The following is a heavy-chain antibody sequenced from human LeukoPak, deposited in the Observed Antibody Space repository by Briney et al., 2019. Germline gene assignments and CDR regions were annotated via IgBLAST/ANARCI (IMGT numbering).Heavy chain of an antibody. V-gene: IGHV4-38-2*01. CDR2: IYYSGSP. Sequence: GSLRLSCAASGFTFSSYAMSWVRQAPGKGLECIGSIYYSGSPYYNPSLKSRVTMSADTSKNQFSLKLSSVTAADTAMYYCARQTYYDRGGYPFDQWGQGTLVTVSS. CDR3: ARQTYYDRGGYPFDQ. D-gene: IGHD3-22*01. CDR1: GFTFSSYA. J-gene: IGHJ4*02.